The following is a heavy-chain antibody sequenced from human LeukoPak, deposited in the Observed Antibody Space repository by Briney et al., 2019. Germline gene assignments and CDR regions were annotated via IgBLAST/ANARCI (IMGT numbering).Heavy chain of an antibody. CDR2: INPNSGGT. V-gene: IGHV1-2*04. Sequence: ASVKVSFKAAGYRFTGYYIHWVRQGPGQGLGWVGGINPNSGGTNNAQEYQGWVTMTRDTSISTAYMELSRLRSDDTAVYYCARGVLLWFAQAACRAFDIWGQGTMVTVSS. J-gene: IGHJ3*02. D-gene: IGHD3-10*01. CDR3: ARGVLLWFAQAACRAFDI. CDR1: GYRFTGYY.